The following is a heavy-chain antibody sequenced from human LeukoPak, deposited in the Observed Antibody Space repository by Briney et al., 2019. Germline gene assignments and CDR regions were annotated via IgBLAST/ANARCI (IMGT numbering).Heavy chain of an antibody. V-gene: IGHV4-59*01. Sequence: PSETLSLTCTVSGGSISNYYWSWVRQPPGKGLEWIGYSYYSGSTNYNPSLKSRVTISVDTSKNQFSLKLTSVTAADTAVYYCARDSSGWYHWFDPWGQGTLVTVSS. CDR1: GGSISNYY. J-gene: IGHJ5*02. CDR2: SYYSGST. CDR3: ARDSSGWYHWFDP. D-gene: IGHD6-19*01.